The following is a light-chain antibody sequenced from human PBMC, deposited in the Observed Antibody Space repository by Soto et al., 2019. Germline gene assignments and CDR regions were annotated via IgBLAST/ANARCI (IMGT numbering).Light chain of an antibody. V-gene: IGLV1-40*01. CDR3: QSYDSNLSGSYV. CDR2: GNS. CDR1: SSNIGAGYD. Sequence: QSVLTQPPSVSGAPGQRVTISCTGSSSNIGAGYDVHWYQQLPGTAPKLLIYGNSNRPSGVPDRFSGSKSGTSASLAITGLQAEDEADYYCQSYDSNLSGSYVFGTGNKVTVL. J-gene: IGLJ1*01.